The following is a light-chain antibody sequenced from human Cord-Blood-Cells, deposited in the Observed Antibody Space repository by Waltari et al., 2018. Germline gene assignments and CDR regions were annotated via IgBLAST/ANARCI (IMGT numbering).Light chain of an antibody. CDR1: QSVLYSSNNKNY. CDR2: WAS. V-gene: IGKV4-1*01. Sequence: DIVMTQSPDSLAVSLGEGATINCKSSQSVLYSSNNKNYLAWYQQKPGQPPKLLIDWASTRESGVPDRFSGSGSGTDFTLTISSLQAEDVAVYYCQQYYSTPLTFGGGTKVEIK. J-gene: IGKJ4*01. CDR3: QQYYSTPLT.